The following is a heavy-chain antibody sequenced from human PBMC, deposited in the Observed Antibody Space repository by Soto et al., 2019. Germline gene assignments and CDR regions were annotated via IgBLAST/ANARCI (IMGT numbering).Heavy chain of an antibody. CDR3: ARNISTHFDS. CDR1: GYSLSNGDY. V-gene: IGHV4-38-2*01. D-gene: IGHD3-9*01. Sequence: SETLSLTCAVSGYSLSNGDYWGWIRQAPGKGLEWIGSVYYSGSTHYEPSLRGRIAISVDTLKNQFSLRLTSVTAADTAMYFCARNISTHFDSWGQGIPVTVSS. J-gene: IGHJ4*02. CDR2: VYYSGST.